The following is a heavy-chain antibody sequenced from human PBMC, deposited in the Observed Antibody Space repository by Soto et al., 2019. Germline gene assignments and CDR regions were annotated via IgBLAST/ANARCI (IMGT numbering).Heavy chain of an antibody. D-gene: IGHD1-26*01. Sequence: PSETLSLTCAVYGGSFSGYYWSWIRQPPGKGLEWIGEINHSGSTNYNPSLKGRVTISVDTSKNQFSLKLSSVTAADTAVYYCARGVGAALHNWFDPWGQGTLVTAPQ. CDR1: GGSFSGYY. CDR3: ARGVGAALHNWFDP. J-gene: IGHJ5*02. V-gene: IGHV4-34*01. CDR2: INHSGST.